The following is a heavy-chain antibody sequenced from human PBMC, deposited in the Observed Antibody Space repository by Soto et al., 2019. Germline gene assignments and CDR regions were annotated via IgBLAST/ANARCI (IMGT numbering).Heavy chain of an antibody. Sequence: QVQLQESGPRLVKPSEPLSLTCTVSGGSIRSYYWSWVGQPPGKGLEWLGYMYYSGGTNYNPSVKKRNNVPAHTSKHQFPRNQASETAADTGVYYCAFLLAGVGEGGYFRYWGQGTLVTVSS. CDR1: GGSIRSYY. D-gene: IGHD3-3*02. J-gene: IGHJ4*02. CDR3: AFLLAGVGEGGYFRY. V-gene: IGHV4-59*01. CDR2: MYYSGGT.